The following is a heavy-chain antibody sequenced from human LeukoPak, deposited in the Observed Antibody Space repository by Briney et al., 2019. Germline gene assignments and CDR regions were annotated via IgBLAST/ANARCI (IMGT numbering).Heavy chain of an antibody. Sequence: PSETLSLTCAVSGGSISSSNWWSWVRQPPGKGLEWIGEIYHSGSTNYNPSLKSRVTISVDKSKNQFSLKLSSMTAADTAVYYCARSITSSWYGDFQHWGQGTLVTVSS. CDR3: ARSITSSWYGDFQH. J-gene: IGHJ1*01. D-gene: IGHD6-13*01. CDR1: GGSISSSNW. V-gene: IGHV4-4*02. CDR2: IYHSGST.